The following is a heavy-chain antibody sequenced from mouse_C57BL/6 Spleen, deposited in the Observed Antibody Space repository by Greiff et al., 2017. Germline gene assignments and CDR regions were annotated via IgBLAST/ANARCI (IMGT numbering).Heavy chain of an antibody. V-gene: IGHV1-61*01. J-gene: IGHJ4*01. CDR1: GYTFTSYW. Sequence: VQLQQPGAELVRPGSSVKLSCKASGYTFTSYWMDWVKQRPGQGLEWIGNIYPSDSETHYNQKFKDKATLTVDKSSSTAYMQVSSLTSEDSTVYDGARWSDGSVPFYAMDYWGQGTSVTVSS. CDR2: IYPSDSET. CDR3: ARWSDGSVPFYAMDY. D-gene: IGHD1-1*01.